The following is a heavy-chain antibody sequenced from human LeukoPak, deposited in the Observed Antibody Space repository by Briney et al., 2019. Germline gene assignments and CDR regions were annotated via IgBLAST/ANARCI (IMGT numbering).Heavy chain of an antibody. CDR1: GGSISSGSYY. CDR3: ARDRVLLWFGEFKNYYYYMDV. CDR2: IYTSGST. V-gene: IGHV4-61*02. J-gene: IGHJ6*03. Sequence: SETLSLTCTVSGGSISSGSYYWSWIRPPAGKGLEGIGRIYTSGSTNYNPSLKSRVTISVDTSKNQFSLKLSSVTAADTAVYYCARDRVLLWFGEFKNYYYYMDVWGKGTTVTISS. D-gene: IGHD3-10*01.